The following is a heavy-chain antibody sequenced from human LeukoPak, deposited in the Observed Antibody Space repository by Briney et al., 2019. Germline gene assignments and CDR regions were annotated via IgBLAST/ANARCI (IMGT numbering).Heavy chain of an antibody. V-gene: IGHV3-9*01. CDR2: ISWNSGSI. CDR3: VRDTKEY. CDR1: GFTFSSYA. J-gene: IGHJ4*02. Sequence: GGSLRLSCAASGFTFSSYAMSWVRQAPGKGLEWVSGISWNSGSIGYADSVKGRFTISRDNAKNSLYLQMNSLRAEDTAVYYCVRDTKEYWGQGTLVTVSS.